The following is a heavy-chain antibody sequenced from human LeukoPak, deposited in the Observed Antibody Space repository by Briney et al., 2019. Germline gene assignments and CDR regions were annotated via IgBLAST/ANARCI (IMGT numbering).Heavy chain of an antibody. CDR2: IYYSGST. CDR1: GGSISSYY. D-gene: IGHD3-22*01. Sequence: SETLSLTCTVSGGSISSYYWSWIRQPPGKGLERIGYIYYSGSTNYNPSLKSRVTISVDTSKNQFSLKLSSVTAADTAVYYCARDRPFYYDSSGYAPNDAFDIWGQGTMVTVSS. J-gene: IGHJ3*02. CDR3: ARDRPFYYDSSGYAPNDAFDI. V-gene: IGHV4-59*01.